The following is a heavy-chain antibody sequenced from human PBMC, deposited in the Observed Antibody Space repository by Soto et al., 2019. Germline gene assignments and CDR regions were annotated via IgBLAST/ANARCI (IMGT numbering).Heavy chain of an antibody. CDR3: ARGRGRYSSGWSWFDP. Sequence: PSETLSLTCGVSVGTIRSPDWWTCVRQPPGKGLEWIGEIFQSGSTNYTPSLESRVTISVDKSKNQFSLTLTSVTAADTAVYFCARGRGRYSSGWSWFDPWGQGILVTVSS. CDR2: IFQSGST. CDR1: VGTIRSPDW. D-gene: IGHD6-19*01. J-gene: IGHJ5*02. V-gene: IGHV4-4*02.